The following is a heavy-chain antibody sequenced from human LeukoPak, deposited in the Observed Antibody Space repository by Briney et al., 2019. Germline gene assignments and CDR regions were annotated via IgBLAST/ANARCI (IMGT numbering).Heavy chain of an antibody. D-gene: IGHD3-10*01. Sequence: PSETLSLTCAVSGGSISSNNWWSWLRQPPGKGLEWIGEIYRSGGTNYSPSLKSRVTISLDTSRNQFSLKLNSVTAADTAVYYCAKSNGYGLIDIWGQGTMVTVSS. J-gene: IGHJ3*02. CDR1: GGSISSNNW. CDR3: AKSNGYGLIDI. V-gene: IGHV4-4*02. CDR2: IYRSGGT.